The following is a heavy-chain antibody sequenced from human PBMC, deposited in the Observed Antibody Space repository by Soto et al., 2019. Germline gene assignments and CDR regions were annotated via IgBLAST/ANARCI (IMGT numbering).Heavy chain of an antibody. CDR3: AASYYFDSGGYYYPDY. V-gene: IGHV1-58*01. J-gene: IGHJ4*02. D-gene: IGHD3-22*01. Sequence: ASVKVSCKASGFTLTRSAVQWVRQARGQRLEWIGWIVVGSGNRNYAQKLQERVTITRDMSTSTAYMELSSLRSEDTAVYYCAASYYFDSGGYYYPDYWGQGTLVTVSS. CDR2: IVVGSGNR. CDR1: GFTLTRSA.